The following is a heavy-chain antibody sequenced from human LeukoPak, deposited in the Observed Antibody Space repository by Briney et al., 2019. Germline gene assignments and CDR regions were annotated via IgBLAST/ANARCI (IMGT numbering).Heavy chain of an antibody. CDR1: GFTFSSYA. CDR3: ARDFYWSIGS. Sequence: PGGSLRLSCAASGFTFSSYAMSWVRQAPGKGLEWVSAISGSGGSTYYADSVKGRFTISRDNAKNTLYLQMDSLSAEDTAVYFCARDFYWSIGSWGQGTQVTVSS. D-gene: IGHD3-9*01. V-gene: IGHV3-23*01. J-gene: IGHJ4*02. CDR2: ISGSGGST.